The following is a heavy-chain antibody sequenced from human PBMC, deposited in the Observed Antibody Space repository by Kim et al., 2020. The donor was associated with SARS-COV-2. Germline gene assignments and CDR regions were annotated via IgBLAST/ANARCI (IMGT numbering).Heavy chain of an antibody. Sequence: GGSLRLSRAASGFTFSSHAMTWVRQAPGMGLEWVSTISDNGGTTYYADSVKGRFTISRDNSKNTLYLQMNSLRAEDTAIYYCAGYYYGSGSYYRSIDYWGQGTLVTVSS. CDR3: AGYYYGSGSYYRSIDY. CDR2: ISDNGGTT. V-gene: IGHV3-23*01. J-gene: IGHJ4*02. D-gene: IGHD3-10*01. CDR1: GFTFSSHA.